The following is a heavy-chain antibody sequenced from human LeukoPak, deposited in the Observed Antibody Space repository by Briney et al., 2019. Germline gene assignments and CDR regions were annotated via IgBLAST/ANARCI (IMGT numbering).Heavy chain of an antibody. J-gene: IGHJ5*02. CDR3: AKDDDNNAKLLLDP. CDR2: ISSSGGST. CDR1: GFTFSNYG. Sequence: GGSLRLSCAVSGFTFSNYGMSWVRQAPGKGLEWVSVISSSGGSTYYADSVKGRFTISRDNSKNTLYLQMNGLRAEDTAVYYCAKDDDNNAKLLLDPWGQGTLVTVSS. V-gene: IGHV3-23*01. D-gene: IGHD3-9*01.